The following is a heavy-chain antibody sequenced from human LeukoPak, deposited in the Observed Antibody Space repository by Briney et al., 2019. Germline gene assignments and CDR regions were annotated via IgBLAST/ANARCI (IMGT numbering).Heavy chain of an antibody. Sequence: ASVKVSCKASGYTFTSYYMHWVRQAPGQGLEWMGIINPSGGSTSYAQKFQGRVTMTRNTSISTAYMELSSLRSEDTAVYYCARNLGGGYGEFDYWGQGTLVTVSS. V-gene: IGHV1-46*01. CDR2: INPSGGST. D-gene: IGHD6-25*01. CDR3: ARNLGGGYGEFDY. CDR1: GYTFTSYY. J-gene: IGHJ4*02.